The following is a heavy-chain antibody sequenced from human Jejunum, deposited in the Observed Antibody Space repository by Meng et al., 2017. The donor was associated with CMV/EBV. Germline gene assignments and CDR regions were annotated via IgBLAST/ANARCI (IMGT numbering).Heavy chain of an antibody. V-gene: IGHV3-30*02. D-gene: IGHD6-13*01. CDR2: IRYDGNNK. CDR3: AKRLYSSSWYFAFDI. J-gene: IGHJ3*02. CDR1: FPVSNYA. Sequence: FPVSNYARHRVRQAPGKGLEWVAFIRYDGNNKYYADYVKGRFTISRDNSKNTLYLQMNSLRAEDTAVYYCAKRLYSSSWYFAFDIWGQGTMVTVSS.